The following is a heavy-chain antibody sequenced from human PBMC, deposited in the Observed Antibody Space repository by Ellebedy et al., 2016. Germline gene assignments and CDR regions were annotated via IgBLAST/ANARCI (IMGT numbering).Heavy chain of an antibody. CDR1: GGSVSSDY. CDR3: AKWNGGWYAFEV. CDR2: VFHSGAT. Sequence: GSLRLSCNVSGGSVSSDYWNWIRRPPGKGLEWIGFVFHSGATLYSPSLKSRVTMSVDTSKSQFSLRLTSVTAADTAVYYCAKWNGGWYAFEVWGQGTMVTVSS. J-gene: IGHJ3*01. D-gene: IGHD6-19*01. V-gene: IGHV4-59*02.